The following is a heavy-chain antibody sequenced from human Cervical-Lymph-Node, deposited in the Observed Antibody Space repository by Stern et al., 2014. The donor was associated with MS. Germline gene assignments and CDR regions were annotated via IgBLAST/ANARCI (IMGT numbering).Heavy chain of an antibody. D-gene: IGHD6-13*01. CDR1: GFTFSSYG. Sequence: VQLVESGGGVVQPGRSLRLSCAASGFTFSSYGMHWVRQAPGKGLEWVAVIWYDGSNKYYADSVKSRFTSSRDNSKNTLYLHMNSLRAEDTAVYYCARSSSPSPYYYYGMDVWGQGTTVTVSS. V-gene: IGHV3-33*01. CDR2: IWYDGSNK. J-gene: IGHJ6*02. CDR3: ARSSSPSPYYYYGMDV.